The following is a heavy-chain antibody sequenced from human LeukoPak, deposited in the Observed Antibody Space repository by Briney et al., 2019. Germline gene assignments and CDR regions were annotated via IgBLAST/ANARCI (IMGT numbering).Heavy chain of an antibody. V-gene: IGHV3-23*01. CDR3: AKGYSSSWTNYYYYYYMDV. J-gene: IGHJ6*03. CDR1: GFTFSSYA. CDR2: ISCGGGST. D-gene: IGHD6-13*01. Sequence: GGSLRLSCAASGFTFSSYAMSWVRPAPGKGLEWVSAISCGGGSTYYADSVKGRFTISRDNSKNTLYLQMNSLRAEDTAVYYCAKGYSSSWTNYYYYYYMDVWGKGTTVTVSS.